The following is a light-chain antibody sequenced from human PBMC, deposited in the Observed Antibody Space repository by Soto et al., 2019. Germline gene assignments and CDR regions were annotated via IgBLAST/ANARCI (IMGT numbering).Light chain of an antibody. V-gene: IGLV3-1*01. CDR1: KLGDKY. J-gene: IGLJ2*01. Sequence: SYELTQPPSVSVSPGQTVSITCSGDKLGDKYACWYQQKPGQSPVLVIYQDNKRPSGIPERFSGSNSGDTATLTISGTQAMDEADYYCQAWDNSISVVFGGGTKLTVL. CDR3: QAWDNSISVV. CDR2: QDN.